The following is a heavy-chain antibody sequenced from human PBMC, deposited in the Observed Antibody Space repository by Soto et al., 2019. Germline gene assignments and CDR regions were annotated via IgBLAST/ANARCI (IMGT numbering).Heavy chain of an antibody. D-gene: IGHD2-21*02. V-gene: IGHV1-69*13. CDR2: IIPIFGTA. CDR3: AREPYCGGDCYSRARGRFDY. J-gene: IGHJ4*02. Sequence: SVKVSCKASGGTFSSYAISWVRQAPGQGLEWMGGIIPIFGTANYAQKFQGRVTITADESTSTAYMELSSLRSEDTAVYYCAREPYCGGDCYSRARGRFDYWGQGTLVTVSS. CDR1: GGTFSSYA.